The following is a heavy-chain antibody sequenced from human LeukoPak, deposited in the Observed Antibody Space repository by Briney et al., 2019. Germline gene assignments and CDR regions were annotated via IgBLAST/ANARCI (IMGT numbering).Heavy chain of an antibody. CDR3: AKTAAAGTYFDY. J-gene: IGHJ4*02. D-gene: IGHD6-13*01. Sequence: GGSLRLSCTASGFTFSSYGMHSVRQAPGKGLEWVAFTRYDGSYKYYADSVKGRFTISRDNSKNTLYLQMNSLRAEDTAVYYCAKTAAAGTYFDYWGQGTLVTVSS. V-gene: IGHV3-30*02. CDR2: TRYDGSYK. CDR1: GFTFSSYG.